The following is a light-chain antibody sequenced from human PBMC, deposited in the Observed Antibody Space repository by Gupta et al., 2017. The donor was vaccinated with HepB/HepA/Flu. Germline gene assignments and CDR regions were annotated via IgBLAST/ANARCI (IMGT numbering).Light chain of an antibody. CDR1: QSVSSNY. V-gene: IGKV3-20*01. CDR2: GAS. Sequence: EMVFTQSPGTLSLSPGERATRSCRASQSVSSNYLAWYQQRPGQAPRLLIYGASSRATGSTDRCSGSGVGTDFNLTISRREPEDFAVYYCHQEGSEPPGFTFGHGTKVDIK. J-gene: IGKJ3*01. CDR3: HQEGSEPPGFT.